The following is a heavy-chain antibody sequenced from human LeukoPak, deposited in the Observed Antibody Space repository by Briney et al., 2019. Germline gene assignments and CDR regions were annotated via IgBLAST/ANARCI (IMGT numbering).Heavy chain of an antibody. Sequence: PPETLSLTCTVSGGSISSYYWSWIRQPPGKGLEWIGYIYYSGSTNYNPSLKSRVTISVDTSKNQFSLKLSSVTAADTAVYYCARSSYYYDSSGYYPPIDYWGQGTLVTVSS. CDR3: ARSSYYYDSSGYYPPIDY. V-gene: IGHV4-59*01. CDR2: IYYSGST. J-gene: IGHJ4*02. CDR1: GGSISSYY. D-gene: IGHD3-22*01.